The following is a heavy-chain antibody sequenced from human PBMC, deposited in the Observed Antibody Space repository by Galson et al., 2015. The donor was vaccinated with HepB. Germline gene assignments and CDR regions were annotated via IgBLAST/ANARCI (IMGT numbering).Heavy chain of an antibody. CDR2: IKSKTGGGTT. CDR1: GFIFSKAW. Sequence: SLRLSCAASGFIFSKAWMSWVRQAPGKGLEWVGRIKSKTGGGTTDYAAPVKGGFTISRDDSKNTLYLQMNSLKTEDTAVYYCTTGPLSYDYVWGSYRPFDYWGQGALVTVSS. CDR3: TTGPLSYDYVWGSYRPFDY. D-gene: IGHD3-16*02. V-gene: IGHV3-15*01. J-gene: IGHJ4*02.